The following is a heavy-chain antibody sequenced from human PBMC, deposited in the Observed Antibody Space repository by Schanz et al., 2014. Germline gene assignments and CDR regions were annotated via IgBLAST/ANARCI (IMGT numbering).Heavy chain of an antibody. CDR1: GFSLDIFA. CDR3: ARWFLIRGVILDS. Sequence: EVHLLESGGGLVEPGGSLRLSCATSGFSLDIFAVSWVRQAPGKGLEWVSAISGSGGSTYYADSVKGRFTISRDNSKNTLYLQMNSLRAEDTAVYYCARWFLIRGVILDSWGQGTLVTVSS. J-gene: IGHJ4*02. V-gene: IGHV3-23*01. D-gene: IGHD3-10*01. CDR2: ISGSGGST.